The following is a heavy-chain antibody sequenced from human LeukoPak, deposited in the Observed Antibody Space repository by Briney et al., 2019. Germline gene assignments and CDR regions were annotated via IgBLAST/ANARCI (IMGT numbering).Heavy chain of an antibody. CDR2: INHSGST. V-gene: IGHV4-34*01. CDR1: VGSFSGYY. CDR3: ARAYYDSSGYYPSAFDI. D-gene: IGHD3-22*01. Sequence: PSETLSLTCAVYVGSFSGYYWSWIRQPPGKGLEWIGEINHSGSTNYNPSLKSRVTISVDTSKNQFSLKLSSVTAADTAVYYSARAYYDSSGYYPSAFDIWGQGTMVTVTS. J-gene: IGHJ3*02.